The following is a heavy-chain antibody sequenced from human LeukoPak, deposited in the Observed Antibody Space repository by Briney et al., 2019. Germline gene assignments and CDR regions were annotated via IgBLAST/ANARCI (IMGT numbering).Heavy chain of an antibody. Sequence: GGSLRPSCAASGFTFSSYSMNWVRPAPGKGLEWVSYINGGSDAIYYADSVKGRFTISRDNAKTSLYLQMNSLRDEDTAVYYCARDHNWSFDYWGQGTLVTVSS. CDR1: GFTFSSYS. CDR3: ARDHNWSFDY. D-gene: IGHD1-20*01. J-gene: IGHJ4*02. V-gene: IGHV3-48*02. CDR2: INGGSDAI.